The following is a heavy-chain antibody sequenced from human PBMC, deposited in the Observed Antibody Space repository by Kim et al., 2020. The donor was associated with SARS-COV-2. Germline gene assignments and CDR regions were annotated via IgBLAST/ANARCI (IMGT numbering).Heavy chain of an antibody. J-gene: IGHJ4*02. CDR3: ARLGYGGGDYLDY. V-gene: IGHV4-39*01. Sequence: SETLSLTCTVSGGSISSSSYYWGWIRQPPGKGLEWIGSIYYSGSTYYNPSLKSRVTISVDTPKNQFSLKLSSVTAADTAVYYCARLGYGGGDYLDYWGQGTLVTVSS. CDR1: GGSISSSSYY. CDR2: IYYSGST. D-gene: IGHD3-16*01.